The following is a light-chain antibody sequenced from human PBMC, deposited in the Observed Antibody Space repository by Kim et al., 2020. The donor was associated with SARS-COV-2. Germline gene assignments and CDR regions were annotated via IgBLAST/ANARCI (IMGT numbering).Light chain of an antibody. Sequence: EIVMTQSPATLSVSPGERATLSCRASQSVSINLAWYQQQPGQAPRLLIYGASTRATGVPARFSGSGSGTEFTLTISSLQSEDFAVYYCQQYHNWPPYTFGQGTKLEI. J-gene: IGKJ2*01. CDR3: QQYHNWPPYT. CDR2: GAS. CDR1: QSVSIN. V-gene: IGKV3D-15*01.